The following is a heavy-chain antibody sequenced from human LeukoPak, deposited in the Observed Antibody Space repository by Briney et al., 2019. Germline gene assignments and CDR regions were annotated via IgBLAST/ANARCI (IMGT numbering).Heavy chain of an antibody. CDR2: FDPEDGET. V-gene: IGHV1-24*01. CDR3: ARDNSVGDIAWWFDP. CDR1: GYTLTELS. D-gene: IGHD3-10*01. J-gene: IGHJ5*02. Sequence: ASVKVSCKVSGYTLTELSMHWVRQAPGKGLEWMGGFDPEDGETIYAQKFQGRVTMTRDMSTSTDYMELSSLRSEDTAVYYCARDNSVGDIAWWFDPWGQGTLVTVSS.